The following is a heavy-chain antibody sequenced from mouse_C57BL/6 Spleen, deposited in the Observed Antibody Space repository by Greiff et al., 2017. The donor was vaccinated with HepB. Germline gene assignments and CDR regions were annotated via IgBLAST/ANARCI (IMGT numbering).Heavy chain of an antibody. J-gene: IGHJ2*01. Sequence: EVQVVESGGGLVKPGGSLKLSCAASGFTFSSYAMSWVRQTPEKRLECVATISDGGSYTYYPDNVKGRFTISRDNAKNNLYLQMSHLKSEDTAMYYCARGGLLRPYYFDYWGQGTTLTVSS. CDR2: ISDGGSYT. CDR3: ARGGLLRPYYFDY. CDR1: GFTFSSYA. D-gene: IGHD1-2*01. V-gene: IGHV5-4*01.